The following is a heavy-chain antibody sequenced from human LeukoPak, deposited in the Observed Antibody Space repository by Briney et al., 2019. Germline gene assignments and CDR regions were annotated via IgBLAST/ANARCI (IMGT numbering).Heavy chain of an antibody. Sequence: SETLSVTCTVSGGSISSYYWSWIRQPAGKGLEWIGRIYTSGCTNYNPSLKSRVTMSVDTSKNQFSLKLSSVTAADTAVYYCARHSCPPPRHSSWYRGKKNWFDPWGQGTLVTVSS. CDR1: GGSISSYY. CDR2: IYTSGCT. J-gene: IGHJ5*02. D-gene: IGHD6-13*01. V-gene: IGHV4-4*07. CDR3: ARHSCPPPRHSSWYRGKKNWFDP.